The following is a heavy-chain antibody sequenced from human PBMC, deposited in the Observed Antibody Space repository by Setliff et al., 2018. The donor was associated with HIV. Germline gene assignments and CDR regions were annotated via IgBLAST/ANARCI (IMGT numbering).Heavy chain of an antibody. J-gene: IGHJ6*03. V-gene: IGHV4-39*01. CDR1: GGSINSGVYY. Sequence: SETLSLTCTVSGGSINSGVYYWSWIRQPPGKRLEWLGSIYSSGSPSYNPSLSSRLTISVDTSKNQVSLRLSSATAADTGVYYCARHRDPPGSSWIFYYYYMDLWGGGTTVTVSS. CDR2: IYSSGSP. D-gene: IGHD6-13*01. CDR3: ARHRDPPGSSWIFYYYYMDL.